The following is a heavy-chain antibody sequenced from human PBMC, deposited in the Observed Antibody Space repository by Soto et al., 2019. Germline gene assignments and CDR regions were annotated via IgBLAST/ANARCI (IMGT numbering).Heavy chain of an antibody. CDR1: GGSFSGYY. CDR2: INHSGST. J-gene: IGHJ6*02. Sequence: SETLSLTCAFYGGSFSGYYWSWIRQPPGKGLEWIGEINHSGSTNYNPSLKSRVTISVDTSKNQFSLKLSSVTAADTAVYYCARGVNYYYYYGMDVWGQGTTVTVSS. V-gene: IGHV4-34*01. CDR3: ARGVNYYYYYGMDV.